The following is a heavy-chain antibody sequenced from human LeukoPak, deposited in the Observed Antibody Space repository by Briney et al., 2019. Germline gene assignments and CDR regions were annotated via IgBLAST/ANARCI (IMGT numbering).Heavy chain of an antibody. CDR1: GGSISSDADY. Sequence: SETLSLTCTVSGGSISSDADYWSWIRQHPGKDLEWIGYIQYSGTTYYSPSLKSRVTISLDTSNNQFSLRLSSETAADTAVYYCARNTVVRGAHGMDVWGQGTTVTVSS. J-gene: IGHJ6*02. CDR2: IQYSGTT. V-gene: IGHV4-31*03. D-gene: IGHD3-10*01. CDR3: ARNTVVRGAHGMDV.